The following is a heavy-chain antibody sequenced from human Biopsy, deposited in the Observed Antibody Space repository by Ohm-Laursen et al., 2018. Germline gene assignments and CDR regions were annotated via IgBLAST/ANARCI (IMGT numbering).Heavy chain of an antibody. CDR1: GYTFTGYH. D-gene: IGHD3-22*01. J-gene: IGHJ5*02. CDR2: INAKTGDT. Sequence: SSVKVSCKASGYTFTGYHVHWVRQAPGQGLGWMGWINAKTGDTNYAQKFQGRVTMTRDTSISTAYVDLSSLRSDDTAVYYCTRGSYYYDSLAYYYWFDPWGQGTLVTVSS. V-gene: IGHV1-2*02. CDR3: TRGSYYYDSLAYYYWFDP.